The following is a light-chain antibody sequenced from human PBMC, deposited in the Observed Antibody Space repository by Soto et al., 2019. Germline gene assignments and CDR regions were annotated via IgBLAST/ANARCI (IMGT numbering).Light chain of an antibody. CDR3: QSYDSSLSGVV. CDR1: SSNIGAGYD. Sequence: QSVLTQPPSVSGAPGQRVTISCTGSSSNIGAGYDVHWYQPLPGTAPKLLIYGNSNRPSGVPDRCSGSKSGTSASLTITGLQAEDEADYYCQSYDSSLSGVVFGGGTKLTLL. V-gene: IGLV1-40*01. CDR2: GNS. J-gene: IGLJ2*01.